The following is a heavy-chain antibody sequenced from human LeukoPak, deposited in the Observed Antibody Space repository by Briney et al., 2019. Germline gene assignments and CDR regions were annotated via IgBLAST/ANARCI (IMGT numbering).Heavy chain of an antibody. Sequence: SETLSLTCAVYGGSFSGYYWSWIRQPPGKGLEWIGEINHSGSTNYNPSLKSRVTISVDTSKNQFSLKLSSVTAVDTAVYYCARVPRVGSSWRKIDYWGQGTLVTVSS. J-gene: IGHJ4*02. V-gene: IGHV4-34*01. CDR2: INHSGST. CDR1: GGSFSGYY. CDR3: ARVPRVGSSWRKIDY. D-gene: IGHD6-13*01.